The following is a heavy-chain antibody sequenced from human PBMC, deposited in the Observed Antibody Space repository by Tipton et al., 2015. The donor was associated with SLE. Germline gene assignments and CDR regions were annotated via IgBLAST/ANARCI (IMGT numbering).Heavy chain of an antibody. CDR3: ARITRGWYFDL. D-gene: IGHD1-14*01. V-gene: IGHV3-48*04. CDR1: GFTFSSYS. Sequence: SLRLSCAASGFTFSSYSMSWIRQAPGKGLEWVSYISSSGSTIYYADSVKGRFTISRDNAKNSLYLQMNSLRAEDTAVYYCARITRGWYFDLWGRGTLVTVSS. CDR2: ISSSGSTI. J-gene: IGHJ2*01.